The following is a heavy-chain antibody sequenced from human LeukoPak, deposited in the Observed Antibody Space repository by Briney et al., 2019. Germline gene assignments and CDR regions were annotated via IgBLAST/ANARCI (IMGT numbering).Heavy chain of an antibody. Sequence: PSETLSLTCTVSGGSISSYYWSWIRQPPGKGLEWIGYIYYSGSTNYNPSLKSRVTISVDTSKNQFSLKLSSVTAADTAVYYCARDPSRTGESSFDAFDIWGQGTMVTVSS. V-gene: IGHV4-59*01. D-gene: IGHD7-27*01. CDR1: GGSISSYY. CDR3: ARDPSRTGESSFDAFDI. CDR2: IYYSGST. J-gene: IGHJ3*02.